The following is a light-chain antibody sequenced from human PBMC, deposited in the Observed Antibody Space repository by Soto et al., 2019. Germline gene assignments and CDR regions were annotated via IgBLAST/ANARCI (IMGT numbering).Light chain of an antibody. Sequence: QSALTQPASVSGSPGQSITISCTGTSSDVGGYNYVSWYQHHPGKAPKLMIHEVSDRPSGTSNRFSGSKSGNTASLTISGLQAEDEADYYCSSYRSDTTYVFGTGTKVTVL. V-gene: IGLV2-14*01. CDR3: SSYRSDTTYV. J-gene: IGLJ1*01. CDR1: SSDVGGYNY. CDR2: EVS.